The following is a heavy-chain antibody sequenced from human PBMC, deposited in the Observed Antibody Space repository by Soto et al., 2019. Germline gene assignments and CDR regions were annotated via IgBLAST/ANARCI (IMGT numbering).Heavy chain of an antibody. J-gene: IGHJ6*02. CDR3: TRVVGTYYYYYGMDV. CDR2: IRSRAYGGTT. CDR1: GFTFGYYA. V-gene: IGHV3-49*04. D-gene: IGHD2-2*01. Sequence: PGGSLRLSCTASGFTFGYYAMSWVRQAPGKGLEWVGFIRSRAYGGTTEYAASVKGRLTISRDDSKSIAYLQMNSLKTEDTAVYYCTRVVGTYYYYYGMDVWGQGTTVTVSS.